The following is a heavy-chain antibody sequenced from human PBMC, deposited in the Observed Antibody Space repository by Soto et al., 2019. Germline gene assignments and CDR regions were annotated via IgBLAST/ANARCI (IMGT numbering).Heavy chain of an antibody. J-gene: IGHJ6*02. V-gene: IGHV3-30-3*01. CDR1: GFTFSSYA. CDR3: ARDRVRNYYYYGMDG. CDR2: ISYDGSNK. Sequence: QVQLVESGGGVVQPGRSLRLSCAASGFTFSSYAMHWVRQAPGKGLEWVAVISYDGSNKYYADSVKGRFTISRDNSKNTLYLQMNSLRAEDTAVYYCARDRVRNYYYYGMDGWGQGTTVTVSS. D-gene: IGHD1-1*01.